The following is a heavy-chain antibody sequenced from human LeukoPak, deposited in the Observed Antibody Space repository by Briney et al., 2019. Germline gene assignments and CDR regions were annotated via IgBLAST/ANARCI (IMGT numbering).Heavy chain of an antibody. CDR2: IYYSGST. V-gene: IGHV4-59*01. J-gene: IGHJ6*02. D-gene: IGHD1-26*01. CDR3: ASLVRGGNYYYGMDV. CDR1: GGSISSYY. Sequence: PSETLSLTCTVSGGSISSYYWSWIRQPPGKGLEWIGYIYYSGSTNYNPSLKSRVTISVDTSKNQFSLKLSSVTAADTAVYYCASLVRGGNYYYGMDVWGQGTTVTVSS.